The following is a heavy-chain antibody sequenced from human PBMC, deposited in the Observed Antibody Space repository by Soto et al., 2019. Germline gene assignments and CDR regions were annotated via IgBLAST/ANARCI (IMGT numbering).Heavy chain of an antibody. Sequence: SETLSLTCTVSGGSISSSSYYWGWIRQPPGKGLEWIGSIYYSGSTYYNPSLKSRVTISVDTSKNQFSLKLSSVTAADTAVYYCARHKRGWYYWGQGTLVTVSS. D-gene: IGHD2-8*01. J-gene: IGHJ4*02. CDR1: GGSISSSSYY. CDR2: IYYSGST. V-gene: IGHV4-39*01. CDR3: ARHKRGWYY.